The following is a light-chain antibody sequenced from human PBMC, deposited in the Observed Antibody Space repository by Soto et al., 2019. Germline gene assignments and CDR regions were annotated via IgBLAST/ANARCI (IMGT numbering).Light chain of an antibody. J-gene: IGLJ3*02. CDR1: NSNIGNNF. CDR2: DND. V-gene: IGLV1-51*01. CDR3: ATWDDSLEAWV. Sequence: QSVLTQPPSVSAAPGQKVAISCSGSNSNIGNNFVAWYQHVPGRAPKLLIYDNDKRPSGIPDRFSGSKSGTSASLAISGLQSDDEADFYCATWDDSLEAWVFGGGTKLTVL.